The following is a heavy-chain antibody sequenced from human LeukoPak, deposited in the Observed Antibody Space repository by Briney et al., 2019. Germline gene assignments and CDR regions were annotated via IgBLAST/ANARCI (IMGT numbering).Heavy chain of an antibody. CDR2: ILSNGNGK. CDR3: VRDGDGSSWNFDF. V-gene: IGHV3-33*01. J-gene: IGHJ4*02. D-gene: IGHD6-13*01. Sequence: PGGSLRLSCAASGFTFSTYGMHWIRQAPGKGLEWVAFILSNGNGKFYADSVKGRFTISRDTSKNTLSLQMSSLRADDTAVYYCVRDGDGSSWNFDFWGQGTLVTVSS. CDR1: GFTFSTYG.